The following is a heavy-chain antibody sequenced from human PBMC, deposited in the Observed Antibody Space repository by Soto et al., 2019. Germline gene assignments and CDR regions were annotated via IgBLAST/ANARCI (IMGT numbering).Heavy chain of an antibody. D-gene: IGHD6-19*01. CDR1: GYTFTSYY. CDR3: ARTPPAYSSGWRSAGWFDP. CDR2: INPSGGST. V-gene: IGHV1-46*01. Sequence: QVQLVQSGAEVKKPGASVKVSCKAPGYTFTSYYMHWVRQAPGQGLEWMGIINPSGGSTSYAQKFQGRVTMTRDTATSPVYMELSSLRSEDTAVYYCARTPPAYSSGWRSAGWFDPWGQGTLVTVSS. J-gene: IGHJ5*02.